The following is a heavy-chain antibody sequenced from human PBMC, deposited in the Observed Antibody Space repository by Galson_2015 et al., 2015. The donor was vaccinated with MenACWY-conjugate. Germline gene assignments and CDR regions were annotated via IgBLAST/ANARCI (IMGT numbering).Heavy chain of an antibody. Sequence: LEWIGYIYYSGSTDYNPSLKSRVTISVDTSKNQFSLKLRSVTAADSAVYFCARAGELGGYFYYMDVWGKGTTVTVS. CDR2: IYYSGST. J-gene: IGHJ6*03. V-gene: IGHV4-59*01. CDR3: ARAGELGGYFYYMDV. D-gene: IGHD3-16*01.